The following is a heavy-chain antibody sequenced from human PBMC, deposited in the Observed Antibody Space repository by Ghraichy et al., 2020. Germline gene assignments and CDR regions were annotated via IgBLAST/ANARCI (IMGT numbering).Heavy chain of an antibody. CDR2: ISADSGAI. D-gene: IGHD6-19*01. Sequence: LSLTCAASVLTFSNDPMNWVRQAPGKGLEWVSYISADSGAIYYADSVKGRFTISRDNAQNSLYLQMNSMRDEDTALYYCGKDQQWDPPHYCDSWGRGILVTGSS. CDR3: GKDQQWDPPHYCDS. V-gene: IGHV3-48*02. CDR1: VLTFSNDP. J-gene: IGHJ4*02.